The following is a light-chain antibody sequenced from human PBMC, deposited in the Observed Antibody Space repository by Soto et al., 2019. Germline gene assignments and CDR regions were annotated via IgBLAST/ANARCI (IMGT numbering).Light chain of an antibody. Sequence: EVVMTQSPVTLSVSPGESAALSCRASQTISTNLAWYQLKPGQAPRLLIYSASSRATGLPARFSGSGSGTEFTLTISSLESEDLGVYYCQQYNKWPNTFGPGTRLEMK. J-gene: IGKJ2*01. CDR3: QQYNKWPNT. V-gene: IGKV3-15*01. CDR2: SAS. CDR1: QTISTN.